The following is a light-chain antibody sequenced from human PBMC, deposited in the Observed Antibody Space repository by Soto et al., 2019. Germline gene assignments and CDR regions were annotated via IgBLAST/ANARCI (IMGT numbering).Light chain of an antibody. CDR2: GAS. Sequence: PGTLSLSPGERATLSCRASQSISSSSLAWYQQKPGQAPRLLIYGASSRATGIPDRFSGSGSETDFTLTITRLEPEDFAVYYCHQYTRSPRTFGQGIKVEIK. CDR3: HQYTRSPRT. V-gene: IGKV3-20*01. CDR1: QSISSSS. J-gene: IGKJ1*01.